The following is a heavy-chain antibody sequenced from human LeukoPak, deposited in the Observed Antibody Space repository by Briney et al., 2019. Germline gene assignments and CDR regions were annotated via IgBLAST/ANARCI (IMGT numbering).Heavy chain of an antibody. D-gene: IGHD3-10*01. CDR1: GGSISSRSYY. J-gene: IGHJ3*02. CDR2: IYYSGST. V-gene: IGHV4-39*07. Sequence: AETLSLTCTVSGGSISSRSYYWGWIRQPPGKGLEWIGIIYYSGSTYYNPSLKSRVTISVDTSKNQFSLKLSSVTAADTAVYYCARDRITMVRGAPFDIWGQGTMVTVSS. CDR3: ARDRITMVRGAPFDI.